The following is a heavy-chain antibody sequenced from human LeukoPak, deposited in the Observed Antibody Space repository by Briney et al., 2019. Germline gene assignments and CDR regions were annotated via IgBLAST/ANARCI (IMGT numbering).Heavy chain of an antibody. CDR1: GVSFSSCY. CDR3: ARAYDSSTWHWFDP. CDR2: VYNSGST. Sequence: SETLSLTCTVSGVSFSSCYWSWIRQPPGKGLEWIGYVYNSGSTNYNPSLESRVTISVDTSKNQFSLKLTSVTAADTAVYYCARAYDSSTWHWFDPWGQGTLVTVSS. D-gene: IGHD6-13*01. J-gene: IGHJ5*02. V-gene: IGHV4-59*01.